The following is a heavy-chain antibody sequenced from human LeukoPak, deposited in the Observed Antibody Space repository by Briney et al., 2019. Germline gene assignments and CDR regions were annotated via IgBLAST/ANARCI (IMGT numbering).Heavy chain of an antibody. CDR2: VSGSGGNT. Sequence: PGASLRLSCAASGFTFSSYAITWVRQAPGKGLEWASAVSGSGGNTSYADSVKGRFTISRDNSKNTLYLQMNSLRAEDTAVYYCAKDRSSGWYTTLDYWGQGVLVTVSS. V-gene: IGHV3-23*01. CDR1: GFTFSSYA. D-gene: IGHD6-19*01. CDR3: AKDRSSGWYTTLDY. J-gene: IGHJ4*02.